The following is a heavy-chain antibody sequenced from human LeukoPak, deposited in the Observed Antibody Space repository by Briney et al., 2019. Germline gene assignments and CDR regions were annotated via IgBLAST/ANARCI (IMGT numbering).Heavy chain of an antibody. CDR2: ISSSSYI. CDR3: ARDGEEASSSWYRVDY. D-gene: IGHD6-13*01. V-gene: IGHV3-21*01. Sequence: GGSLRLSCAASGFTFSSYSMYWVRQAPGRGLEWVSSISSSSYIYYADSVKGRFTISRDNAKNSLYLQMNSLRAEDTAVYYCARDGEEASSSWYRVDYWGQGTLVTVSS. CDR1: GFTFSSYS. J-gene: IGHJ4*02.